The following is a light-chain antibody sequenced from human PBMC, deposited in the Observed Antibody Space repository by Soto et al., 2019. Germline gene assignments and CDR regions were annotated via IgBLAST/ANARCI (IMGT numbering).Light chain of an antibody. Sequence: EIVMTQSLASLSVPPGGRATLSCRASQSVSSNLAWYQQKPGQAPRLLIYGASRRATGIPDRFSGSGSGTEFTLIISSLQSEDSAVYYCQQYNSWLWTFGQGTKGDI. CDR2: GAS. CDR1: QSVSSN. V-gene: IGKV3D-15*01. J-gene: IGKJ1*01. CDR3: QQYNSWLWT.